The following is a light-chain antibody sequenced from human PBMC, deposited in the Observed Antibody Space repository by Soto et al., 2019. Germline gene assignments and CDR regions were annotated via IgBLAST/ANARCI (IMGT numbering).Light chain of an antibody. CDR1: QSVSSY. CDR2: DAS. J-gene: IGKJ3*01. CDR3: QQRSNWPPFS. V-gene: IGKV3-11*01. Sequence: EIVLTQSPATLSLSPGERATLSCRASQSVSSYLAWYQQKPGQAPRLLIYDASNRATGIPARFSGSGSGTDFTLPISGLEPEDLAVYYCQQRSNWPPFSFGPGTKVDIK.